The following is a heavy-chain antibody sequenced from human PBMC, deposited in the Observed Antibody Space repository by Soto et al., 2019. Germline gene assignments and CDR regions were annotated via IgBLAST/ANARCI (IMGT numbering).Heavy chain of an antibody. D-gene: IGHD2-15*01. CDR3: AIGYGSGGSCYGGDDN. J-gene: IGHJ4*02. V-gene: IGHV3-30*03. CDR1: RFTFSSYD. Sequence: QVQLVESGGGVVQPGRSLRLSCAASRFTFSSYDMHWVRQAPGKGLEWVAVISFDGSNKYYADSVKGRFTISRDNSKNTLYLQMNSLSAEDTAVYYGAIGYGSGGSCYGGDDNWGQGTLVTVSS. CDR2: ISFDGSNK.